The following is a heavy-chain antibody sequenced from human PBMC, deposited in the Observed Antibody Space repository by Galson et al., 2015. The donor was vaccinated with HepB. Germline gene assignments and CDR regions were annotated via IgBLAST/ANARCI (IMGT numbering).Heavy chain of an antibody. J-gene: IGHJ6*03. V-gene: IGHV1-69*13. CDR1: GGTFSSYA. CDR3: ARVRLLAYYYYYMDV. D-gene: IGHD2-15*01. Sequence: SVKVSCKASGGTFSSYAISWVRQAPGQGLEWMGGIIPIFGTANYAQKFQGRVTITADESTSTAYMELRSLRSDDTAVYYCARVRLLAYYYYYMDVWGKGTTVTVSS. CDR2: IIPIFGTA.